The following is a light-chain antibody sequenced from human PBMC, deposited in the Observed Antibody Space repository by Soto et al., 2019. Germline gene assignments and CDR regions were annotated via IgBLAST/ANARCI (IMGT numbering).Light chain of an antibody. CDR1: QDIRKY. CDR2: DAS. J-gene: IGKJ5*01. V-gene: IGKV1-33*01. CDR3: QQYDNLPLI. Sequence: IQMTQSPSSLSASVGGRVTVTCQATQDIRKYLNWYQQKPGKAPKLLIYDASSLETGVPSRFSGSGSGTDFTLTIRSLQPEDFATYYCQQYDNLPLIFGQGTRLEIK.